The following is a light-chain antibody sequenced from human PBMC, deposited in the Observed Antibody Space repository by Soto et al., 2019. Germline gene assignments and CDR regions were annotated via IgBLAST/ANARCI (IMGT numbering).Light chain of an antibody. CDR1: QTISTW. CDR2: DAS. J-gene: IGKJ2*01. V-gene: IGKV1-5*01. CDR3: QQYHSYSPHT. Sequence: DIPVTQSPPTLSASVGDRVTITCRASQTISTWMAWYQQKPGKAPKLLVYDASTLQSGVASRFSGSGSGTEFTLIISGLQPDDSATYYCQQYHSYSPHTFGQGTNLESK.